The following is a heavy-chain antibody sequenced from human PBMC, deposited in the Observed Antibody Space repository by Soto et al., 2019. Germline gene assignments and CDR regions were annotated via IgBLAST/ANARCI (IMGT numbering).Heavy chain of an antibody. Sequence: KPGGSLRLSCAASGFTFSSYSMNWVRQAPGKGLEWVSSISSSSSYIYYADSVKGRFTISRDNAKNSLYLQMNSLRAEDTAVYYCARTQEYSGSFADYWGQGTLVTVSS. V-gene: IGHV3-21*01. D-gene: IGHD1-26*01. CDR1: GFTFSSYS. CDR2: ISSSSSYI. J-gene: IGHJ4*02. CDR3: ARTQEYSGSFADY.